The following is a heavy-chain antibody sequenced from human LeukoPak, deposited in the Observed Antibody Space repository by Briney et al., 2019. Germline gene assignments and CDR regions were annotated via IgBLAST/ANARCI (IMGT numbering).Heavy chain of an antibody. Sequence: GGSLRLSCAASGFTVSSNYMSWVRQAPGKGLEWVSVIYSGGSTYYADSVKGRFTISRDNSKNTLYLQMNSLRAEDTAVYYCARDRGGPFTVTTWRAGGSVDYWGQGTLVTVSS. CDR1: GFTVSSNY. D-gene: IGHD4-11*01. V-gene: IGHV3-53*01. CDR2: IYSGGST. CDR3: ARDRGGPFTVTTWRAGGSVDY. J-gene: IGHJ4*02.